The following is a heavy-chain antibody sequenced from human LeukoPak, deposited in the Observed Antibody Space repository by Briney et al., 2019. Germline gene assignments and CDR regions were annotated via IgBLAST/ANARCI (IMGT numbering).Heavy chain of an antibody. CDR2: MNPNSGNT. CDR3: ARFRRGGSAYGGDY. J-gene: IGHJ4*02. D-gene: IGHD3-16*01. Sequence: ASVKVSCTASGYTFTSYDINWVRQATGQGLEWMGWMNPNSGNTGYAQKFQGRVTMTRSTSISTAYMELSSLRSEDTAVYYCARFRRGGSAYGGDYWGQGTLVTVSS. CDR1: GYTFTSYD. V-gene: IGHV1-8*01.